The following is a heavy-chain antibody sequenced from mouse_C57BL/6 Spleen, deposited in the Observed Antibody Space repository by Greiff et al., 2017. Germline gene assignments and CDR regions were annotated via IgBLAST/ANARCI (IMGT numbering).Heavy chain of an antibody. D-gene: IGHD4-1*02. CDR2: IYPGDGDT. J-gene: IGHJ3*01. CDR1: GYAFSSSW. CDR3: APNWDEGFAY. Sequence: QVQLQESGPELVKPGASVKISCKASGYAFSSSWMNWVKQRPGKGLEWIGRIYPGDGDTNYNGKFKGKATLTADKSSSTAYMQLSSLTSEDSAVYFCAPNWDEGFAYWGQGTLVTVSA. V-gene: IGHV1-82*01.